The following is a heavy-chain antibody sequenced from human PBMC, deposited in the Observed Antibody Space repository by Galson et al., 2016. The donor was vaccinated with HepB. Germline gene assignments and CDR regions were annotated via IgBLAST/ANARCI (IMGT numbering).Heavy chain of an antibody. CDR2: IYDNGST. CDR3: ARGPTRTDAFDV. J-gene: IGHJ3*01. D-gene: IGHD4-11*01. V-gene: IGHV4-31*03. Sequence: TLSLTCSVSNGSISSSGYYWAWIRQSPGRGLEWIGYIYDNGSTDYKSSLKRRVTMSVDTSKNQFSLKLSSVTAADTALYYCARGPTRTDAFDVWGQGTMVTVSS. CDR1: NGSISSSGYY.